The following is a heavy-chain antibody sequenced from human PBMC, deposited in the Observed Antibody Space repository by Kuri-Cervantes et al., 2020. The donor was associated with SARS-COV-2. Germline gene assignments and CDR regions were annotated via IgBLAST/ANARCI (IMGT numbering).Heavy chain of an antibody. D-gene: IGHD2-8*02. CDR1: GGPISSSSYY. CDR2: IYYSGST. J-gene: IGHJ5*02. V-gene: IGHV4-39*01. Sequence: ESLKISCTVSGGPISSSSYYWGWIRQPPGKGLEWIGSIYYSGSTYYNPSLKSRVTISVDTSKNQFSLKLSSVTAADTAVYYCAGLLGFDPWGQGTLVTVSS. CDR3: AGLLGFDP.